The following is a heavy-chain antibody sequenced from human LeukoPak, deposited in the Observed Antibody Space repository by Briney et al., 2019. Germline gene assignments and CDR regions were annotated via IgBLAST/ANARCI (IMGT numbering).Heavy chain of an antibody. CDR2: IYYTGNT. CDR1: GGFISSRSFY. V-gene: IGHV4-39*01. D-gene: IGHD3-22*01. Sequence: TSETLSLTCTVSGGFISSRSFYWGWIRQPPGQGLEWIGDIYYTGNTYYNPSLKSRVTISVDTSENQFSLKLTSVTDADTAVYYSARLVYYFDRTSYYAIDQWGRGTLVTVSS. J-gene: IGHJ4*02. CDR3: ARLVYYFDRTSYYAIDQ.